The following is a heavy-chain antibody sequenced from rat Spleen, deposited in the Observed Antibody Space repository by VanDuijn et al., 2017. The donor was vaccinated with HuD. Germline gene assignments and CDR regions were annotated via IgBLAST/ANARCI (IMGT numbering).Heavy chain of an antibody. Sequence: QVQLKESGPGLVQSSQTLSLTCTVSGFSLISNTVHWVRQPPGKGLEWMGGIWGDGSTDYNSTLKSRLSISRDTSKNQVFLTMNGLQTDDTGTYYCTRDLYYFDDWGQGVMVTVSS. J-gene: IGHJ2*01. CDR3: TRDLYYFDD. CDR2: IWGDGST. CDR1: GFSLISNT. V-gene: IGHV2-1*01.